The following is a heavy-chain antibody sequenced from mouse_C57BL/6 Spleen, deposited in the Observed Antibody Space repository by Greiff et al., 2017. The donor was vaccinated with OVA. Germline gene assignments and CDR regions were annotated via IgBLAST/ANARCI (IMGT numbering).Heavy chain of an antibody. CDR2: IDTSDSYT. Sequence: QVHVKQPGAELVKPGASVKLSCKASGYTFTSYWMPWVKQRPGKGLEWIGEIDTSDSYTNYHHKLKGKATLTVDTSSNTAYMQRSSLTAEDSADYYCASVTGTRYVDVWGTGTTVTVSS. V-gene: IGHV1-50*01. D-gene: IGHD4-1*01. CDR1: GYTFTSYW. CDR3: ASVTGTRYVDV. J-gene: IGHJ1*03.